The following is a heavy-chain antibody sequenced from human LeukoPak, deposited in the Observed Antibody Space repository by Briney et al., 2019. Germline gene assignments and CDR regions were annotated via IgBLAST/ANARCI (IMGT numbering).Heavy chain of an antibody. CDR2: INPNSGGT. D-gene: IGHD4-23*01. CDR3: ARAYGGNLNWFDP. V-gene: IGHV1-2*02. CDR1: GYIFTAYY. J-gene: IGHJ5*02. Sequence: ASVKVSCKTSGYIFTAYYIHWVRQAPEQGLEWMGWINPNSGGTNYAPMFRGSVTMTRDTSISTAYMEQSRLRSDDTAVYYCARAYGGNLNWFDPWGQGTLVTVSS.